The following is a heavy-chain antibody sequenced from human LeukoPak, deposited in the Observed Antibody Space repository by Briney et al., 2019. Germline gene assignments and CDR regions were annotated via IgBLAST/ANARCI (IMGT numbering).Heavy chain of an antibody. CDR2: ISGGGVST. D-gene: IGHD3-10*01. Sequence: GGSLRLSCAASGFTFSSYAMCWVRQAPGKGLEWVSAISGGGVSTYYADSVKGRFTISRDNSKNTLYLQMNSLRAEDTAVYYCAKSRAQAVRAFDYWGQGTLVTVSS. J-gene: IGHJ4*02. V-gene: IGHV3-23*01. CDR1: GFTFSSYA. CDR3: AKSRAQAVRAFDY.